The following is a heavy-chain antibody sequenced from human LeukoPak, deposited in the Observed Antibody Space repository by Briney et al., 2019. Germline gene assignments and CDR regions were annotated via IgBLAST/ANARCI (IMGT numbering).Heavy chain of an antibody. J-gene: IGHJ4*01. Sequence: GGSLRLSCAASGFTFDDYGLSWVRQAPGKGLEWVSTINWNGGSTGYADSVKGRFTISRDNAKNSLYLQMNSLRAEDTALYYCAKRSAAGTVGYFDYWGQGTLVTVSS. CDR1: GFTFDDYG. CDR3: AKRSAAGTVGYFDY. CDR2: INWNGGST. V-gene: IGHV3-20*04. D-gene: IGHD6-13*01.